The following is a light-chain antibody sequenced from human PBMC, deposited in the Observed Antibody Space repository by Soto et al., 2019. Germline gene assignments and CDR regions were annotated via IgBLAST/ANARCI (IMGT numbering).Light chain of an antibody. CDR3: QQYNNWPPWT. CDR1: QSVSSIY. J-gene: IGKJ1*01. CDR2: GAS. Sequence: EIVLSQSPGTLSLCTGERATLSCRTSQSVSSIYLAWYQQKPGQAPRLLIYGASTRATGIPARFSGSGSGTDFTLTISSLQSEDVAVYYCQQYNNWPPWTFGQGTKVDIK. V-gene: IGKV3-15*01.